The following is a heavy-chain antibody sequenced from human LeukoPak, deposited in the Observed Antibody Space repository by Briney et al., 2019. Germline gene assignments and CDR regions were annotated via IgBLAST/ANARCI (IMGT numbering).Heavy chain of an antibody. V-gene: IGHV1-2*02. J-gene: IGHJ4*02. CDR1: GYTFTGFF. CDR2: INPNSGGT. CDR3: ARDERYDSSGYPFDY. D-gene: IGHD3-22*01. Sequence: ASVKVSCKASGYTFTGFFIHWVRQAPGQGLEWMGWINPNSGGTNYAQKFQGRVTMTRDTSIITAYMELSRLSSDDTAVYYCARDERYDSSGYPFDYWGQGTLVTVSS.